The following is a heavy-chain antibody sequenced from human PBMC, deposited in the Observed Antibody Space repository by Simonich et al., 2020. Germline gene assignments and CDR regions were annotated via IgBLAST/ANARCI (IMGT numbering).Heavy chain of an antibody. CDR3: ARRGSGFDY. CDR2: ISYDGINK. V-gene: IGHV3-30*07. D-gene: IGHD6-19*01. Sequence: QVQLVESGGGVVQPGRSLRLSCAASGFTFSSYAMHWVRQAPGKGVEWVEVISYDGINKYYADSGKGRFTISRDNSKNTLYLQMNSLRAEDTAVYYCARRGSGFDYWGQGTLVTVSS. J-gene: IGHJ4*02. CDR1: GFTFSSYA.